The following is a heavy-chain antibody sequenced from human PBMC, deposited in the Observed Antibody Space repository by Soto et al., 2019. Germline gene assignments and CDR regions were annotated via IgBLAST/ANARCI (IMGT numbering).Heavy chain of an antibody. V-gene: IGHV3-30*04. J-gene: IGHJ4*02. D-gene: IGHD6-13*01. Sequence: GGSLRLSCAASGFTFSSYAMHWVRQAPGKGLEWVAVISYGGSNKYYADSVKGRFTISRDNSKNTLYLQMNSLRAEDTAVYYCARDLSSSIAAAGDYWGQGTLVTVSS. CDR3: ARDLSSSIAAAGDY. CDR1: GFTFSSYA. CDR2: ISYGGSNK.